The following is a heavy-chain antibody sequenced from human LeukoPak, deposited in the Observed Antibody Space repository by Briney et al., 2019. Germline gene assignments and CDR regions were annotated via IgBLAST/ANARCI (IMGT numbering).Heavy chain of an antibody. CDR2: ISSSGGST. Sequence: GGSLRLSCAASGFTFSSHAMSWVRQAPGKGLEWVSAISSSGGSTYYADSVKGRFTISRDNSKNTLYLQMNSLRAEDTAVYYCAKISGHTYYDFWSGYYTSDYWGQGTLVTVSS. CDR3: AKISGHTYYDFWSGYYTSDY. J-gene: IGHJ4*02. CDR1: GFTFSSHA. D-gene: IGHD3-3*01. V-gene: IGHV3-23*01.